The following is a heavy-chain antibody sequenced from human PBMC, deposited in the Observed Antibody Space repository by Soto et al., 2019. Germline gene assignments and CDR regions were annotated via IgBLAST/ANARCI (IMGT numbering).Heavy chain of an antibody. Sequence: TLXLTCTVSGGSISSGDYYWSWIRQPPGKGLEWIGYIYYSGSTYYNPSLKSRVTISVDTSKNQFSLKLSSVTAADTAVYYCARDLYYGVLDYWGQGTLVTVSS. CDR2: IYYSGST. CDR1: GGSISSGDYY. J-gene: IGHJ4*02. CDR3: ARDLYYGVLDY. D-gene: IGHD4-17*01. V-gene: IGHV4-30-4*01.